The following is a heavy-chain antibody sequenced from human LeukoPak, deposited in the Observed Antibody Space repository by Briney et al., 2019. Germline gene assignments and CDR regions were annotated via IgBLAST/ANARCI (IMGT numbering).Heavy chain of an antibody. V-gene: IGHV3-7*01. CDR1: GFTFSNYW. Sequence: PGGSLRLSCEGSGFTFSNYWMSWVRQAPGKGLEWVANIQQHGSETYYGDSVKGRFTISRDNAKNSLYLQMNSLRVEDTAVYYCARGTSPFLTDFDYWGQGNLVTVSS. CDR3: ARGTSPFLTDFDY. CDR2: IQQHGSET. J-gene: IGHJ4*02. D-gene: IGHD3-9*01.